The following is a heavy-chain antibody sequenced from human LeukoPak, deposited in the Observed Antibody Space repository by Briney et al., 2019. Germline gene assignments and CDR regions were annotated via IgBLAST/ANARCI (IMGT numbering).Heavy chain of an antibody. D-gene: IGHD3-10*01. V-gene: IGHV3-30*03. Sequence: GGSLRLSCAASGFAFSSYGMHWVRQAPGKGLEWVADISYDGSNKYYADFVKGRFTISRDNSKNTLYLQMGSLRAEDMAVYYCARDRYYGRFGYYYYMDVWGKGTTVTVSS. CDR2: ISYDGSNK. CDR1: GFAFSSYG. CDR3: ARDRYYGRFGYYYYMDV. J-gene: IGHJ6*03.